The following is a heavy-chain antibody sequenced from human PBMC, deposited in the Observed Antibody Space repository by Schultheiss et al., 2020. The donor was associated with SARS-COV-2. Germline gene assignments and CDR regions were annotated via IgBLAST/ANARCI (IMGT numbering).Heavy chain of an antibody. CDR2: IYYSGST. D-gene: IGHD3-22*01. CDR3: ARDYYDSSGYRQPFQH. Sequence: SETLSLTCTVSGGSISSYYWSWIRQPPGKGLEWIGYIYYSGSTNYNPSLKSRVTISVDTSKNQFSLKLSSVTAADTAVYYCARDYYDSSGYRQPFQHWGQGTLVTVSS. V-gene: IGHV4-59*01. CDR1: GGSISSYY. J-gene: IGHJ1*01.